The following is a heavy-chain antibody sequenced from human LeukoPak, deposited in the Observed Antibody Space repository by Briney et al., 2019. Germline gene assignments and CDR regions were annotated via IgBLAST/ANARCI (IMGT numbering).Heavy chain of an antibody. CDR1: GFTFSSYS. CDR2: ISSSSSYI. CDR3: AKDSGYSYGLDDY. J-gene: IGHJ4*02. V-gene: IGHV3-21*01. Sequence: GGSLRLSCAASGFTFSSYSMNWVRQAPGKGLEWVSSISSSSSYIYYADSVKGRFTISRDNAKNSLYLQMNSLRAEDTAVYYCAKDSGYSYGLDDYWGQGTLVTVSS. D-gene: IGHD5-18*01.